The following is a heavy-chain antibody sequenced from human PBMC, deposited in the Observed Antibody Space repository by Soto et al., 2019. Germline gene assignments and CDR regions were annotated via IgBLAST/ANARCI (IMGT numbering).Heavy chain of an antibody. D-gene: IGHD5-12*01. CDR3: ARDRDGYNHFDY. J-gene: IGHJ4*02. CDR2: IIPIFGTA. Sequence: SAKVSCKASGGTFSSYAISWVRQAPGQGLEWMGGIIPIFGTANYAQKFQGRVTITADKSTSTAYMELSSLRSEDTAVYYCARDRDGYNHFDYWGQGTLVTVSS. CDR1: GGTFSSYA. V-gene: IGHV1-69*06.